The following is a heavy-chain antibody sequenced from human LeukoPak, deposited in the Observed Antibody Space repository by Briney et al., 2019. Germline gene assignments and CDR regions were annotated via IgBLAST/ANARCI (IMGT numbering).Heavy chain of an antibody. Sequence: PGGSLRLSCAASGFTFSNYNMNWVRQAPGKGLEWVSYISSSSSTIYYADSVKGRFTISRDNAKNSLYLQMNSLRAEDTAVYYCARGYSYCSSTSCYTGRPSYYFDYWGQGTLVTVSS. V-gene: IGHV3-48*01. CDR1: GFTFSNYN. D-gene: IGHD2-2*02. J-gene: IGHJ4*02. CDR2: ISSSSSTI. CDR3: ARGYSYCSSTSCYTGRPSYYFDY.